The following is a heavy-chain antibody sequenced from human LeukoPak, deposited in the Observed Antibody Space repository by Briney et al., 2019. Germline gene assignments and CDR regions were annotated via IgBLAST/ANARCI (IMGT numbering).Heavy chain of an antibody. CDR2: IIPIFGTA. V-gene: IGHV1-69*06. CDR3: ARRILWFGELPYYYYYGTDV. D-gene: IGHD3-10*01. CDR1: GGTFSSYA. Sequence: SVKVSCKASGGTFSSYAISWVRQAPGQGLEWMGGIIPIFGTANYAQKFQGRVTITADKSTSTAYMELSSLRSEDTAVYYCARRILWFGELPYYYYYGTDVWGKGATVTASP. J-gene: IGHJ6*01.